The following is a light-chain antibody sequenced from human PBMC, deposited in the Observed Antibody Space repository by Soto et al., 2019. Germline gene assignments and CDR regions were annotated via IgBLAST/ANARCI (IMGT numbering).Light chain of an antibody. CDR3: QQYNFWPPLT. Sequence: EIVMRQSPATLSVSPGERATLSCRASQSVNSNLAWYRQKPGQAPRLLISHASTRATGVPARFSGSGSGTEFTLTISSLQSEDSGIYYCQQYNFWPPLTFGGGTKVEIK. J-gene: IGKJ4*01. CDR2: HAS. CDR1: QSVNSN. V-gene: IGKV3-15*01.